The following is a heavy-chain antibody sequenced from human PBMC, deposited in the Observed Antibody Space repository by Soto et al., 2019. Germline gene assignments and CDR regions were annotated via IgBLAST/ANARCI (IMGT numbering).Heavy chain of an antibody. D-gene: IGHD3-10*01. V-gene: IGHV4-4*02. J-gene: IGHJ5*02. CDR1: GDSFSTSNW. CDR2: IYHTGST. Sequence: PSETLSLTCAVSGDSFSTSNWWSWVRQPPGKGLGWIGEIYHTGSTNYNPSLKSRVNMSIDKSKNQFSLNVNSVTAADTAIYYCASIHYYGSGSFWFDPWGQGTLVTVSS. CDR3: ASIHYYGSGSFWFDP.